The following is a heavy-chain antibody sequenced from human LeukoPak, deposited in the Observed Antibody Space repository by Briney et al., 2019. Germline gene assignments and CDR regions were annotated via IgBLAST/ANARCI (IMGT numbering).Heavy chain of an antibody. CDR1: GYMFTSYG. D-gene: IGHD3-22*01. J-gene: IGHJ1*01. CDR3: ARDSPPGGFYYDSSSWTIEYFQH. V-gene: IGHV1-18*01. Sequence: ASVKVSCKASGYMFTSYGISWVRQAPGQGLEWMGWISAYNGNTNYAQKLQGRVSMTTDTSTNTVYMELRSLRSDDTAVYYCARDSPPGGFYYDSSSWTIEYFQHWGQGTLVTVSS. CDR2: ISAYNGNT.